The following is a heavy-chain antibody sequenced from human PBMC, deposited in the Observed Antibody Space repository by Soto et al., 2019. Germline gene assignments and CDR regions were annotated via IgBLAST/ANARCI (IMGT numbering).Heavy chain of an antibody. CDR3: TTETPYYDFWSGSDTMPFDY. Sequence: GGSLRLSCAASGFTFSNAWMNWVRQAPGKGLEWVGRIKSKTDGGTTDYAAPVKGRFTISRDDSKNTLYLQMNSLKTEDTAVYYCTTETPYYDFWSGSDTMPFDYWGQGTLVTVSS. CDR1: GFTFSNAW. V-gene: IGHV3-15*07. CDR2: IKSKTDGGTT. J-gene: IGHJ4*02. D-gene: IGHD3-3*01.